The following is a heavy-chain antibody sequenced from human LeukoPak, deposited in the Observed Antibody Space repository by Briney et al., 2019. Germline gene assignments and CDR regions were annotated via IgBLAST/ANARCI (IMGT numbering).Heavy chain of an antibody. J-gene: IGHJ4*02. CDR2: ISWNSGSI. CDR1: GFTFDDYA. D-gene: IGHD1-26*01. V-gene: IGHV3-9*01. CDR3: ARDRRYSGSYFGNFDY. Sequence: PGGSLRLSCAASGFTFDDYAMHWVWQAPGKGLEWVSGISWNSGSIGYADSVKGRFTISRDNAKNSLYLQMNSLRAEDTAVYYCARDRRYSGSYFGNFDYWGQGTLVTVSS.